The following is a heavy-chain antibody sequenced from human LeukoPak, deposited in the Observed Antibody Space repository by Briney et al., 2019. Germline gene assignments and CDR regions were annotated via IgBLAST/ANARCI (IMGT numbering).Heavy chain of an antibody. CDR3: TIRAYSYEYFDF. Sequence: GESLKISRKGSGYTFTNSWIGWVRQTPGKGLEWMGSIYPGDSDTRYSPSFQGQVTISVDKSISTAYLQWSSLKASNTAMYYCTIRAYSYEYFDFWGQGTLVTVSS. D-gene: IGHD5-18*01. CDR1: GYTFTNSW. CDR2: IYPGDSDT. V-gene: IGHV5-51*01. J-gene: IGHJ4*02.